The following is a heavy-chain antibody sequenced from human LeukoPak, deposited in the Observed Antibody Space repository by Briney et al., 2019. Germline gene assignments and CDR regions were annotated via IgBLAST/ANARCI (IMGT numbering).Heavy chain of an antibody. V-gene: IGHV3-30*03. CDR1: GFTFSSYG. CDR3: ARGRLLSNYWYFDL. D-gene: IGHD3-10*01. CDR2: ISYDGSNK. Sequence: WGSLRLSGAASGFTFSSYGMHWVRQAPGKGLEWVAVISYDGSNKYYADSVKGRFTISRDNSKNTLYLQMNSLRGEDTAVYYCARGRLLSNYWYFDLWGRGTLVTVSS. J-gene: IGHJ2*01.